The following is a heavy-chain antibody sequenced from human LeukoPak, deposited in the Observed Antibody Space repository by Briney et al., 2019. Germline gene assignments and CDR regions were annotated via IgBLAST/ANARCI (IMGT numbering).Heavy chain of an antibody. D-gene: IGHD2-15*01. CDR1: GGSISRYY. V-gene: IGHV4-59*08. J-gene: IGHJ3*02. CDR3: ALYQPLLLDAFDI. CDR2: IYYSGST. Sequence: SETLSLTCTVSGGSISRYYWSWIRQPPGKGLEWIGYIYYSGSTNYNPSLKSRVTISVDTSKNQFSLKLSSVTAADTAVYYCALYQPLLLDAFDIWGQGTMVTVSS.